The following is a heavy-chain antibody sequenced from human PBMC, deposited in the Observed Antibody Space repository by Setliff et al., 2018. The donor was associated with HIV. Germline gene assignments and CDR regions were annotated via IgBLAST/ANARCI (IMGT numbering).Heavy chain of an antibody. Sequence: GSLRLSCAASGFTFEMHSMNWVRQAPGKGLEWVSSISSSSTYIYHAESVKGRFATSRDNAKNSLSLQMNSLRVDDTAVYYCARELGDSSSSLDAFDIWGQGTMVTVSS. J-gene: IGHJ3*02. CDR2: ISSSSTYI. V-gene: IGHV3-21*01. CDR3: ARELGDSSSSLDAFDI. D-gene: IGHD6-6*01. CDR1: GFTFEMHS.